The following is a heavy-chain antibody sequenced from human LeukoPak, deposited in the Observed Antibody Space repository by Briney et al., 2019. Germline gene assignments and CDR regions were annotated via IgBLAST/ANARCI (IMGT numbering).Heavy chain of an antibody. CDR1: GGTFSSYA. CDR2: IIPILGIA. D-gene: IGHD2-15*01. V-gene: IGHV1-69*04. CDR3: ADMTLCSGGSCYAY. J-gene: IGHJ4*02. Sequence: SVKVSCKASGGTFSSYAISWVQQAPGQGLEWMGRIIPILGIANYAQKFQGRVTITADKSTSTAYMELSSLRSEDTAVYYCADMTLCSGGSCYAYWGQGTLVTVSS.